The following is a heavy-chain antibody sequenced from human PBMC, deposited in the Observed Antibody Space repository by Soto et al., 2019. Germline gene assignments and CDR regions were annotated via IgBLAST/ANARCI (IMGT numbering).Heavy chain of an antibody. D-gene: IGHD1-26*01. J-gene: IGHJ4*02. CDR2: ITPFSGDV. Sequence: QMQLVQSGAEVKRTGSTVTVSCKALGNTFTYRYLHWVRQAPGQALAWMGWITPFSGDVHYAQKFQERVTITRDRSINTAYMRMSSLRPEDTAMYYCASGGAGSGPITWELPDHWGQGTLVTVSS. CDR1: GNTFTYRY. V-gene: IGHV1-45*02. CDR3: ASGGAGSGPITWELPDH.